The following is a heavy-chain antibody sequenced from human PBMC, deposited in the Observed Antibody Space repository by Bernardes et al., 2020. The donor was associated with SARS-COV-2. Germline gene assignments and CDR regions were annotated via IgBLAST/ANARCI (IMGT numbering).Heavy chain of an antibody. CDR2: ISGSGGST. V-gene: IGHV3-23*01. Sequence: GGSLRLSCAASGFTFRSSAMSWVRQAPGQGLEWVSAISGSGGSTYYADSVKGRFTISRDNSKNTLYLQMNSLRAEDTAVYYCAKPSNYDFWSGYYWGSAYFDYWGQGNLVTVSS. J-gene: IGHJ4*02. CDR1: GFTFRSSA. D-gene: IGHD3-3*01. CDR3: AKPSNYDFWSGYYWGSAYFDY.